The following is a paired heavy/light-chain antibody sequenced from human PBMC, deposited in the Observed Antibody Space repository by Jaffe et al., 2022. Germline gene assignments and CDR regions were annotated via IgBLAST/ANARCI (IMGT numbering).Heavy chain of an antibody. J-gene: IGHJ4*02. Sequence: QVHLQESGPGLVKASETLSLTCSVSRDSFYRHAYYWGWIRQPPGKGLEWIGTMFSTEYSYYNPSLQSRVTISLDRSKNQFSLRLTSVTAADTAVYFCATVRPEVVVPHSFDYWGQGMLVTVSP. CDR2: MFSTEYS. CDR1: RDSFYRHAYY. CDR3: ATVRPEVVVPHSFDY. V-gene: IGHV4-38-2*01. D-gene: IGHD3-22*01.
Light chain of an antibody. Sequence: QSVLTQPPSVSGAPGQRVTISCTGSNSNIGAPYDVHWYHQVPGTAPKVVIFGNDNRPSGVPDRFSGSKSDTSASLAITGLQADDEGDYYCQSFDRRLDSWVFGGGTKVTVL. CDR1: NSNIGAPYD. CDR2: GND. J-gene: IGLJ3*02. V-gene: IGLV1-40*01. CDR3: QSFDRRLDSWV.